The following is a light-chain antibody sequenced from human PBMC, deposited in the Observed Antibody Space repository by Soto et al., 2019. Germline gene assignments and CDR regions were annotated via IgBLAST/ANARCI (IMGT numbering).Light chain of an antibody. V-gene: IGLV4-69*01. J-gene: IGLJ2*01. Sequence: QSVLTQSPSASASLGASVKLTCTLSSGHSSYAFAWHQQQPEKGPRYLMKLDSDGSHTKGDAIPDRFSGASSGAERYLTISSLQSEDEADYYCQTWGTGIHVVFGGGTKLTVL. CDR1: SGHSSYA. CDR3: QTWGTGIHVV. CDR2: LDSDGSH.